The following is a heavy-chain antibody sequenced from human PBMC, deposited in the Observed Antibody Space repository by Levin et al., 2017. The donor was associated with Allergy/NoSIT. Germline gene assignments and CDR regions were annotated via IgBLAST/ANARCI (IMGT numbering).Heavy chain of an antibody. Sequence: QTGGSLRLSCAASGFTVSSNYMSWVRQAPGKGLEWVSVIYSGDSTYYADSVKGRFTISRDNSKNTLYLQMNSLRAEDTAVYYCARDSVVYYDSSGLLIRLPFDIWGQGTMVTVSS. V-gene: IGHV3-53*01. CDR3: ARDSVVYYDSSGLLIRLPFDI. CDR1: GFTVSSNY. J-gene: IGHJ3*02. CDR2: IYSGDST. D-gene: IGHD3-22*01.